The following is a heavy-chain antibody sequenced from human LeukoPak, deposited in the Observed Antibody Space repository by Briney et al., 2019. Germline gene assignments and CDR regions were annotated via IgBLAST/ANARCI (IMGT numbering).Heavy chain of an antibody. D-gene: IGHD5-12*01. CDR3: ARDSGDSGYVYFDY. CDR2: ISAYNGNT. Sequence: ASVKVSCKASGYTFASYGISWVRQAPGQGLEWMGWISAYNGNTNYAQKLQGRVTMTTDTSTSTAYMELRSLRSDDTAVYYCARDSGDSGYVYFDYWGQGTLVTVSS. J-gene: IGHJ4*02. V-gene: IGHV1-18*01. CDR1: GYTFASYG.